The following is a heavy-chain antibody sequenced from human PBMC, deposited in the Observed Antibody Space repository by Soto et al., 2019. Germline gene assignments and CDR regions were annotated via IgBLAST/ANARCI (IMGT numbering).Heavy chain of an antibody. Sequence: QVQLQESGPGLVKPSETLSLTCTVSGGSISSYYWSWIRQPPGKGLEWLGYIYYSGSTNYNPSLKSRVTISVDTSKNQFSLKLSSVTAADTAVYYCARALEMATTRDAFDIWGQGTMVTVSS. CDR3: ARALEMATTRDAFDI. CDR2: IYYSGST. V-gene: IGHV4-59*01. D-gene: IGHD5-12*01. J-gene: IGHJ3*02. CDR1: GGSISSYY.